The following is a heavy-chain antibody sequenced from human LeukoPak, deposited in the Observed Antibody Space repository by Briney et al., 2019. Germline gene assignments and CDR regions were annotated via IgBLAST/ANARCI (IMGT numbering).Heavy chain of an antibody. Sequence: SETLSLTCTVSGGSISSGDYYWSWIRQPPGKGLEWIGYIYYSGSTNYNPSLKSRVTISVDTSKNQFSLKLSSVTAADTAVYYCARTMVRGVQWFDPWGQGTLVTVSS. CDR2: IYYSGST. V-gene: IGHV4-30-4*08. J-gene: IGHJ5*02. CDR1: GGSISSGDYY. D-gene: IGHD3-10*01. CDR3: ARTMVRGVQWFDP.